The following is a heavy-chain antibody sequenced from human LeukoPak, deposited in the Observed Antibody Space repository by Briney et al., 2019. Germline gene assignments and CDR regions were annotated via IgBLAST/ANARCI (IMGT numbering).Heavy chain of an antibody. J-gene: IGHJ4*02. V-gene: IGHV3-23*01. CDR1: GFTFSSYA. D-gene: IGHD2/OR15-2a*01. Sequence: GSLRLSCAASGFTFSSYAMTWVRQAPGKGLEWVSTIVNTGDTTYYGDSVKGRFTISRDNSKSTLYLQMNSLRAEDTAVYYCARNRLSVTDSWGQTTLVTVSS. CDR2: IVNTGDTT. CDR3: ARNRLSVTDS.